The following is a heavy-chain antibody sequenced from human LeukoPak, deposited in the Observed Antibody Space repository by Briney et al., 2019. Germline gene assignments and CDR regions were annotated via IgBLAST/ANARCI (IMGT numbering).Heavy chain of an antibody. Sequence: SEALSLTCAVCVGSFRGYFWSWMRPPPGKGREWIGEINHSGSTNYNPSLKSRVTISVDTSKNQFTLKRSSVASADTAVYYCARDDEMDYWGQGTLVTVSS. CDR1: VGSFRGYF. D-gene: IGHD5-24*01. V-gene: IGHV4-34*01. CDR2: INHSGST. J-gene: IGHJ4*02. CDR3: ARDDEMDY.